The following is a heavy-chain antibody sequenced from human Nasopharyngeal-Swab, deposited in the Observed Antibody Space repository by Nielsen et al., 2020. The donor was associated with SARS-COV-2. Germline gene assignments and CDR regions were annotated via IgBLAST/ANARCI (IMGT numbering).Heavy chain of an antibody. CDR2: INPSGGST. CDR3: ARSAEYTSGLDY. D-gene: IGHD6-19*01. Sequence: ASVKVSCKASGYTFTSYYVHWVRQAPGHGLEWMGIINPSGGSTTCAQEFQDRVTVTRDTSTGTVYMDLSSLRSEDTAVYFCARSAEYTSGLDYWGQGTLVTVSS. CDR1: GYTFTSYY. V-gene: IGHV1-46*01. J-gene: IGHJ4*02.